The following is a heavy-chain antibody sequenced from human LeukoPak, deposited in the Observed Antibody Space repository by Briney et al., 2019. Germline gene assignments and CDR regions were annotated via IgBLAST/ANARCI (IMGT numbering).Heavy chain of an antibody. Sequence: GASVKVSCKASGGTFSSYAISWVRQAPGQGLEWMGWINPNSGGTNYAQKFQGRVTMTRDTSISTAYMELSRLRSDDTAVYYCARGPYCSGGSCYSTFDYWGQGTLVTVSS. D-gene: IGHD2-15*01. CDR1: GGTFSSYA. V-gene: IGHV1-2*02. J-gene: IGHJ4*02. CDR2: INPNSGGT. CDR3: ARGPYCSGGSCYSTFDY.